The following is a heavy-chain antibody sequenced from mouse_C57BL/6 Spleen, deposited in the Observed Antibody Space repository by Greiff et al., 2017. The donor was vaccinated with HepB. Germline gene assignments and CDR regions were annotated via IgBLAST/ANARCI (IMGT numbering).Heavy chain of an antibody. CDR3: ARVDDLKAWFAY. J-gene: IGHJ3*01. Sequence: QVQLKQSGAELVKPGASVKISCKASGYAFSSYWMNWVKQRPGKGLEWIGQIYPGDGDTNYNGKFKGKATLTADKSSSTAYMQLSSLTSEDSAVYFCARVDDLKAWFAYWGQGTLVTVSA. CDR1: GYAFSSYW. CDR2: IYPGDGDT. D-gene: IGHD2-3*01. V-gene: IGHV1-80*01.